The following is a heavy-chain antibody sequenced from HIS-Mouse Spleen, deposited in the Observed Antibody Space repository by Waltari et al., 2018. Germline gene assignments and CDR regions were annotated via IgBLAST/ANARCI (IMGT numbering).Heavy chain of an antibody. D-gene: IGHD6-13*01. CDR1: GGSNISSSYY. J-gene: IGHJ2*01. Sequence: QLQLQESGPGLVKPSETLSLTCTVSGGSNISSSYYWGWIRQPPGKGLEWIWSIFYSGSTYYNPSLKSRVTISVDTSKNQFSLKLSSVTAADTAVYYCAREIPYSSSWYDWYFDLWGRGTLVTVSS. CDR2: IFYSGST. V-gene: IGHV4-39*07. CDR3: AREIPYSSSWYDWYFDL.